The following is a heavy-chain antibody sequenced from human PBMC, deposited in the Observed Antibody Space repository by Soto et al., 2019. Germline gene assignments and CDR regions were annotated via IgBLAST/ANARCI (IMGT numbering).Heavy chain of an antibody. CDR2: IYPGDSDT. V-gene: IGHV5-51*01. CDR1: GYIFTNQW. CDR3: ARTAAAGKYYYGVDV. Sequence: GESLKISCKGSGYIFTNQWIGWVRQMPGKGLEWMGIIYPGDSDTRYSPSFQGQVTISADKSISTAYLQWSSLKASDTAIYYCARTAAAGKYYYGVDVWGQGTTVTVSS. D-gene: IGHD6-13*01. J-gene: IGHJ6*02.